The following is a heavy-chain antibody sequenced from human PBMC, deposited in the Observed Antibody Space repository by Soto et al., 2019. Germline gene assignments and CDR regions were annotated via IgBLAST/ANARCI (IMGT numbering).Heavy chain of an antibody. J-gene: IGHJ4*02. V-gene: IGHV3-21*01. Sequence: GGSLRLSCAASGFTFSSYSVNWVRQAPGKGLEWVSSISSSSSYIYYADSVKVRFTISRDNAKNSLYLQMNSLRAEDTAVYYCARDPPGDLIDYWGQGTLVTVSS. D-gene: IGHD4-17*01. CDR3: ARDPPGDLIDY. CDR1: GFTFSSYS. CDR2: ISSSSSYI.